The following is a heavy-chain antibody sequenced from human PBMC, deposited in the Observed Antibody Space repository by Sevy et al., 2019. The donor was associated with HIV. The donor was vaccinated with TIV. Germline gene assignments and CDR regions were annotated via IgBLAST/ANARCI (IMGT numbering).Heavy chain of an antibody. CDR3: CYRYGYWFDP. CDR2: INPNSGGT. D-gene: IGHD5-18*01. Sequence: ATVKVSCKASGYTFTGYYMHWVGQAPGQGLEWMGWINPNSGGTNYAQKFQGRVTMTRDTSISTAYMGLIRLRSDDTAVYYSCYRYGYWFDPWGQGTKVTVSS. V-gene: IGHV1-2*02. J-gene: IGHJ5*02. CDR1: GYTFTGYY.